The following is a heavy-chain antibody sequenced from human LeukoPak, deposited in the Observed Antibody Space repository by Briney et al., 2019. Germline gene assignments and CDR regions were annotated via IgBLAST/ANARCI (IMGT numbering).Heavy chain of an antibody. CDR1: GFTFDDYG. CDR3: ARSPGYCSSTSCYTGYMDV. J-gene: IGHJ6*03. V-gene: IGHV3-20*04. CDR2: INWNGGST. D-gene: IGHD2-2*02. Sequence: GGSLRLSCAASGFTFDDYGMSWVRQAPGKGLEWVSGINWNGGSTGYADSVKGRFTIPRDNAKNSLYLQMNSLRAEDTALHYCARSPGYCSSTSCYTGYMDVWGKGTTVTVSS.